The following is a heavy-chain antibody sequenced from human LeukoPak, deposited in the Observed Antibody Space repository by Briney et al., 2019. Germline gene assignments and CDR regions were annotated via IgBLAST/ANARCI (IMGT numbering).Heavy chain of an antibody. CDR1: GGSISSSSYY. D-gene: IGHD3-3*01. CDR2: IYYRGST. V-gene: IGHV4-39*07. J-gene: IGHJ5*02. Sequence: SETLSLTCTVSGGSISSSSYYWGWIRQPPGKGLEWIGSIYYRGSTYYNPSLKSRVTISVDTSKNQFSLKLSSVTAADTAVYYCARVAGLRFLKWLPEYNWFDPWGQGTLVTVSS. CDR3: ARVAGLRFLKWLPEYNWFDP.